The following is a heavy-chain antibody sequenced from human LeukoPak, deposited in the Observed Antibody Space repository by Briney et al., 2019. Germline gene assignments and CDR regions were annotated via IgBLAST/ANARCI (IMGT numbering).Heavy chain of an antibody. Sequence: ASVKVSCKASGYTFTSYDINWVRQATGQGLEWMGWMNPNSGNTGYAQKFQGRVTMTRDMSTSTVYMELSSLRSEDTAVYYCARTGGIYLNAFDIWGQGTMVTVSS. CDR2: MNPNSGNT. J-gene: IGHJ3*02. CDR3: ARTGGIYLNAFDI. CDR1: GYTFTSYD. D-gene: IGHD1-26*01. V-gene: IGHV1-8*02.